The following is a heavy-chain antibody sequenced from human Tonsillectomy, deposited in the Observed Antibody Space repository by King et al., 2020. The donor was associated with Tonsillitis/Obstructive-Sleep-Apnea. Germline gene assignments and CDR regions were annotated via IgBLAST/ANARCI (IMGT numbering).Heavy chain of an antibody. CDR2: IFYNGDT. CDR3: VRQSDFVSGSPHDDYYYMDV. J-gene: IGHJ6*03. D-gene: IGHD3-16*01. CDR1: VGSVSSSNYY. Sequence: QLQESGPGLVKPSETLSLTCTVSVGSVSSSNYYWGWVRQPPGKGLEWIGSIFYNGDTYYNPSLKSRVAISVDTSKNQFSLKLNSVTAADTAVYYCVRQSDFVSGSPHDDYYYMDVWGKGPTVTLSS. V-gene: IGHV4-39*01.